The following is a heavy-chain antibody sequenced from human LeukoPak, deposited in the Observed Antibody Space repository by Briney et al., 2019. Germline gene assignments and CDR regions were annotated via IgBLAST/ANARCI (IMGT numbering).Heavy chain of an antibody. D-gene: IGHD3-3*01. V-gene: IGHV1-69*13. CDR2: IIPIFGTA. Sequence: ASVKVSCKASGGTFSSYAISWVRQAPGQGLEWMGGIIPIFGTANYAQKFQGRVTITADESTSTAYMELSSLRSEDTAVYYCAGCNYDFWSGNFDYWGQGALVTVSS. CDR3: AGCNYDFWSGNFDY. J-gene: IGHJ4*02. CDR1: GGTFSSYA.